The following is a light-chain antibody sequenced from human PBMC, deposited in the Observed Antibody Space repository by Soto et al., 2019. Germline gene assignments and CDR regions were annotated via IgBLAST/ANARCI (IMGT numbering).Light chain of an antibody. Sequence: IQMPKYPSTLSASVGDRVTITCRASQSVNGWLAWYQQKPGKAPKLLIYETSSLESGVPSRFGGSGSGTEFTLTISSLQPDDFAIYYCQQYNSYSWTFGQGTKVDIK. V-gene: IGKV1-5*03. J-gene: IGKJ1*01. CDR1: QSVNGW. CDR2: ETS. CDR3: QQYNSYSWT.